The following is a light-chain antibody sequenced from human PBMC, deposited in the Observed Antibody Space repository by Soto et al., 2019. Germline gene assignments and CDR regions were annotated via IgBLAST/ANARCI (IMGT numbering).Light chain of an antibody. Sequence: EVVLTQSTGTLSLSPGERATLPCRASQSVGNNYLAWFQQKPGQAPRLLIYDASTRATGIPDRFRGSGSGTDFTVSISRLETEDVAVYYCQQYAYSPRTVGRGTKLEI. CDR2: DAS. J-gene: IGKJ2*01. CDR3: QQYAYSPRT. V-gene: IGKV3-20*01. CDR1: QSVGNNY.